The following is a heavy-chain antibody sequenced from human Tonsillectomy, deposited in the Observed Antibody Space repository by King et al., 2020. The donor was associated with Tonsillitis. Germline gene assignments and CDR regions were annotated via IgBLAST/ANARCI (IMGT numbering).Heavy chain of an antibody. V-gene: IGHV1-2*02. Sequence: QLVQSGAEVKKPGASVKVSCKASGYTFTGYYMHWVRQAPGQGLEWMGWINPNSGGTNYAQKFQGRVTMTRDTSISTAYMELRRLRSDDTAVYYCARDVSGGYSGYFHHWGPGTLVTVSS. CDR2: INPNSGGT. CDR1: GYTFTGYY. CDR3: ARDVSGGYSGYFHH. D-gene: IGHD1-26*01. J-gene: IGHJ1*01.